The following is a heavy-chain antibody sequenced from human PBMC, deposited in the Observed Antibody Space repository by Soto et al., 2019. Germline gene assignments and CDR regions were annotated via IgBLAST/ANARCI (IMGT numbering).Heavy chain of an antibody. CDR1: GFTFSSYG. Sequence: GGSLRLSCAASGFTFSSYGMHWVRQAPGKGLEWVAVIWYDGSNKYYADSVKGRFTISRDNSKNTLYLQMNSLRAEDTAVYYCARSYCSSTSCYTGIYRWFDPWGQGTLVTVSS. D-gene: IGHD2-2*02. J-gene: IGHJ5*02. CDR3: ARSYCSSTSCYTGIYRWFDP. V-gene: IGHV3-33*01. CDR2: IWYDGSNK.